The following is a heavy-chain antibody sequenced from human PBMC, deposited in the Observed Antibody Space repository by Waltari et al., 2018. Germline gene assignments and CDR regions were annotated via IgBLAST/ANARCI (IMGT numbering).Heavy chain of an antibody. Sequence: QVQLQQWGAGLLKPSETLSLTCAVHGGSFSGYYASWIRQPPATGLEWIWDINHSGSTNYNPSLKSQVTISVDTSKNQFSLKLSSVTAADTAVYYCARDIVVVPAAMKENNWFDPWGQGTLVTVSS. J-gene: IGHJ5*02. CDR1: GGSFSGYY. CDR3: ARDIVVVPAAMKENNWFDP. D-gene: IGHD2-2*01. V-gene: IGHV4-34*01. CDR2: INHSGST.